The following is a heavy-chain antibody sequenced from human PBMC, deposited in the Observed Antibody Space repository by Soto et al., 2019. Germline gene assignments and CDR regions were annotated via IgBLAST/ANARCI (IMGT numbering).Heavy chain of an antibody. CDR2: INHSGST. J-gene: IGHJ4*02. CDR1: GGSFSGYY. Sequence: SETLSLTCAVYGGSFSGYYWSWIRQPPGKGLEWIGEINHSGSTNYNPSLKSRVTISVDTSKNQFSLKLSSVTAADTAVYYCARGGFSSNYDTKNRNREYYFDYWGQGTLVTVSS. CDR3: ARGGFSSNYDTKNRNREYYFDY. D-gene: IGHD3-22*01. V-gene: IGHV4-34*01.